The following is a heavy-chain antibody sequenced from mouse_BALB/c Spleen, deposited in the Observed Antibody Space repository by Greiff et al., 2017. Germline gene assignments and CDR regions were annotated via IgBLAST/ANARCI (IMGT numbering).Heavy chain of an antibody. Sequence: EVQVVESGGGLVKPGGSLKLSCAASGFAFSSYDMSWVRQTPEKRLEWVAYISSGGGSTYYPDTVKGRFTISGDNAKNTLYLQMSSLKSEDTAMYYCARGGITAVVEGDGLAYWGQGTLVTVSA. J-gene: IGHJ3*01. CDR1: GFAFSSYD. CDR3: ARGGITAVVEGDGLAY. D-gene: IGHD1-1*01. V-gene: IGHV5-12-1*01. CDR2: ISSGGGST.